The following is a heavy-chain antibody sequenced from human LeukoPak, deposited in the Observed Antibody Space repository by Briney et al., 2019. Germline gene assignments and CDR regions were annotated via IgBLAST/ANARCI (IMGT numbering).Heavy chain of an antibody. V-gene: IGHV3-23*01. D-gene: IGHD2-2*01. J-gene: IGHJ3*02. CDR1: GFTFSTYA. CDR3: AKDLYAYCRTTSCSSAFDI. Sequence: PGGSLRLSCAASGFTFSTYAMSWVRQAPGKGLQWVSGISGSSGTIYYADSVKGRFTISRDNSKNTLYLQMNSLRAEDTAVYYCAKDLYAYCRTTSCSSAFDIWGQGTMVTVSS. CDR2: ISGSSGTI.